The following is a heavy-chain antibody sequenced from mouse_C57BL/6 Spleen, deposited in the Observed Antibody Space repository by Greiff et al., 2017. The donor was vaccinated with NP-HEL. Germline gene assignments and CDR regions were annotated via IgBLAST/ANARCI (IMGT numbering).Heavy chain of an antibody. CDR2: IDPSDSYT. V-gene: IGHV1-69*01. Sequence: QVQLQQPGAELVMPGASVKLSCKASGYTFTSYWMHWVKQRPGQGLEWIGEIDPSDSYTNYNQKFKGKSTLTVDKSSSTAYMQLSSLTSEDSAVYYCARQWYYGSRGGYYFDYWGQGTTLTVSS. D-gene: IGHD1-1*01. CDR3: ARQWYYGSRGGYYFDY. J-gene: IGHJ2*01. CDR1: GYTFTSYW.